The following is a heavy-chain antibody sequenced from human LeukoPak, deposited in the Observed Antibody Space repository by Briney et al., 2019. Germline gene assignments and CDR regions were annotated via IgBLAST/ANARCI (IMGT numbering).Heavy chain of an antibody. CDR3: ARATVTTDAFDI. CDR1: GYTFTSYY. J-gene: IGHJ3*02. V-gene: IGHV1-46*01. Sequence: ASVKVSCKASGYTFTSYYMHWVRQAPGQGLEWMGIINPNSGSTNYAQKFQGRVTMTRDTSTSTAYMELSSLRSEDTAVYYCARATVTTDAFDIWGQGTMVTVSS. CDR2: INPNSGST. D-gene: IGHD4-17*01.